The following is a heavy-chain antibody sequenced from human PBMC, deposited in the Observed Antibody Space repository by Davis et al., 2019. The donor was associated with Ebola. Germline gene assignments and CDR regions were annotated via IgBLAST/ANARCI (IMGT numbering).Heavy chain of an antibody. V-gene: IGHV3-11*04. Sequence: GGSLRLSCAASGFTFSDYYMSWIRQAPGKGLEWVSYISSSGSTIYYADSVKGRFTISRDNSKITLYLQMNSLRGDDTAVYYCARDLDTTVTTGTPGYWGQGTLVTVSS. CDR1: GFTFSDYY. D-gene: IGHD4-17*01. CDR2: ISSSGSTI. J-gene: IGHJ4*02. CDR3: ARDLDTTVTTGTPGY.